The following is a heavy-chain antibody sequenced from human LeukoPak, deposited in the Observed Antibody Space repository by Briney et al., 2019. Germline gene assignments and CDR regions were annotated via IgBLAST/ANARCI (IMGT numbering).Heavy chain of an antibody. D-gene: IGHD2-21*02. CDR2: ISSSGSTI. J-gene: IGHJ4*02. Sequence: GGSLRLSCAASGFTFSDYYMSWIRQAPGKGLEWVSYISSSGSTIYYADSVKGRLTISRDNAKNSLYLQMNSLRAEDTAVYYCAREHIVVVTAIPYFDYWGQGTLVTVSS. V-gene: IGHV3-11*01. CDR3: AREHIVVVTAIPYFDY. CDR1: GFTFSDYY.